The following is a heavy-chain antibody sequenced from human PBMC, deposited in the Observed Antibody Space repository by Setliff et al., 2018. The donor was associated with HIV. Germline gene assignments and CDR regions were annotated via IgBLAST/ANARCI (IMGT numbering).Heavy chain of an antibody. CDR2: INHSGST. CDR1: NGSFSNYY. CDR3: ARGLTARRVGNFDY. J-gene: IGHJ4*02. D-gene: IGHD6-6*01. V-gene: IGHV4-34*01. Sequence: PSETLSLTCAVYNGSFSNYYWTWIRQPPGKGLEWIGEINHSGSTNYNPSLKSRVTISVDMSKKQFSLNLRSVTAADTAVYYCARGLTARRVGNFDYWGRGTLVTVSS.